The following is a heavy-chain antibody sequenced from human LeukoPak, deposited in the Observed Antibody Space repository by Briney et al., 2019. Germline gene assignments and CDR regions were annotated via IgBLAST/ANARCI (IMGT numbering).Heavy chain of an antibody. CDR1: GFTFSSYA. J-gene: IGHJ6*02. D-gene: IGHD1-1*01. V-gene: IGHV3-23*01. Sequence: SGGSLRLSCAASGFTFSSYAMSWVRQAPGKGLEWVSAVSGSGGSTYYADSVKGRFTISRDNSKSTLYLQMNSLRAEDTAVYYCARSERDYNYYSGMDVWGQGTTVTVSS. CDR3: ARSERDYNYYSGMDV. CDR2: VSGSGGST.